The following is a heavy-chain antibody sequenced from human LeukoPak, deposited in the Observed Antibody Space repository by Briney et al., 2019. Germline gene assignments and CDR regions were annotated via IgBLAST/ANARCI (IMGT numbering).Heavy chain of an antibody. CDR1: GFTFSSYD. J-gene: IGHJ6*02. V-gene: IGHV3-13*01. CDR2: IGTAGDT. CDR3: ARSYSSLYYYGMDV. D-gene: IGHD2-21*01. Sequence: GGSLRLSCAASGFTFSSYDMHWVRQAPGKGLEWVSAIGTAGDTYYPGSVKGRFTISRENAKNSLYLQMNSLRAEDTAVYYCARSYSSLYYYGMDVWGQGTTVTVSS.